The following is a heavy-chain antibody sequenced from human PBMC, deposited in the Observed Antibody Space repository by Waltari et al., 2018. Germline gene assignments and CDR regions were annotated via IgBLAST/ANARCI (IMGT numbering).Heavy chain of an antibody. CDR3: SRDRSGGSGTN. Sequence: EVQLVESGGGLVKPGGSMRLSCAASGFTFSSYSMNWVRQAPGKGLEWVSSISSSSSYIYYADSVKGRFTISRDNAKNSLYLQMTSLRAEDTAVYYCSRDRSGGSGTNWGQGTLVTVSS. J-gene: IGHJ4*02. D-gene: IGHD2-15*01. CDR1: GFTFSSYS. CDR2: ISSSSSYI. V-gene: IGHV3-21*01.